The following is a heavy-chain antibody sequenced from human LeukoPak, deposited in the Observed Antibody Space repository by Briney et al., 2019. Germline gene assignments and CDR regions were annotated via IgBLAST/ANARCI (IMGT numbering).Heavy chain of an antibody. CDR3: AKAGPIGYCSSTICYEGGTFDY. CDR2: ISGSCGST. Sequence: PGGSLRLSCAASGFTFSSYAMSGVRQSPGKGLEWVSAISGSCGSTYYADSVKGRFTISRDNSKNTLYLQMNSLRAEDTAVYYCAKAGPIGYCSSTICYEGGTFDYWSQGTLVTVSS. CDR1: GFTFSSYA. J-gene: IGHJ4*02. V-gene: IGHV3-23*01. D-gene: IGHD2-2*01.